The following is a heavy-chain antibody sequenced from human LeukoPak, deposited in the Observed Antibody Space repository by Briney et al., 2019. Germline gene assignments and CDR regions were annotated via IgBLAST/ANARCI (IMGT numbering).Heavy chain of an antibody. D-gene: IGHD3-22*01. J-gene: IGHJ4*02. CDR1: GYTFTSYG. Sequence: ASVKVSCKSSGYTFTSYGISWVRQAPGQGLEWMGWISAYNGNTNYAQKLQGRVTMTTDTSTSTAYMELRSLRSDDTAVYYCARVITMIVAYYFDYWGQGTLVTVSS. CDR2: ISAYNGNT. CDR3: ARVITMIVAYYFDY. V-gene: IGHV1-18*01.